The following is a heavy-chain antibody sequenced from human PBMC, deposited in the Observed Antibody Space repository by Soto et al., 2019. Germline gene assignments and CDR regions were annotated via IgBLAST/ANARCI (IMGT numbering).Heavy chain of an antibody. CDR1: GFTFSSYG. CDR3: ARDPSSGWYSYYYYGMDV. D-gene: IGHD6-19*01. J-gene: IGHJ6*02. V-gene: IGHV3-30*03. CDR2: ISYDGSNK. Sequence: GGSLRLSCAASGFTFSSYGMHWVRQAPGKGLEWVAVISYDGSNKYYADSVKGRFTISRDNSKNTLYLQMNSLRAEDTAVYYCARDPSSGWYSYYYYGMDVWGQGTTVTVSS.